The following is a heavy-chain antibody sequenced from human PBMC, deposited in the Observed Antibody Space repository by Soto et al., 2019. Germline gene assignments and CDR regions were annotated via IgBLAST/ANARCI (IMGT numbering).Heavy chain of an antibody. D-gene: IGHD3-22*01. CDR2: ISGSGGST. CDR3: AKGPWYYYDSENWFDP. Sequence: PGGSLRLSCAASGFTFSSYAMSWVRQAPGKGLEWVSAISGSGGSTYYADSVKGRFTISRDNSKNTLYLQMNSLRAEDTAVYYCAKGPWYYYDSENWFDPWGQGTLVTVSS. CDR1: GFTFSSYA. V-gene: IGHV3-23*01. J-gene: IGHJ5*02.